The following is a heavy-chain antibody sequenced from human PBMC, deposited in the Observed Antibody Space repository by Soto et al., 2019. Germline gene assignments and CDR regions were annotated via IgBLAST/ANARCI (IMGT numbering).Heavy chain of an antibody. CDR1: GFTLTTYT. CDR2: ITTGGVT. J-gene: IGHJ4*02. CDR3: ARDWSYAFDY. V-gene: IGHV3-48*01. D-gene: IGHD4-17*01. Sequence: GGSLRLSCATSGFTLTTYTMNWVRQAPGKGLEWLSYITTGGVTFYADSVKGRFTISKDNAENSLYLQLDSLRAEDTAVYFCARDWSYAFDYWGQGTPVTVSS.